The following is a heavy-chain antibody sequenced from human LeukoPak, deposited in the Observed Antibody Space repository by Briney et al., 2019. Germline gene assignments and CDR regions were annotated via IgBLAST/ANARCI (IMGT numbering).Heavy chain of an antibody. D-gene: IGHD4-11*01. V-gene: IGHV3-30*04. Sequence: GGSLRLSCAASGFTFSSYAMQWARQAPGKGLEWVAVISYDGRNKYYADSVKGRFTISRDNSKNTLYLQMNSLRAEDTVVYYCASYSNYWFDPWGQGTLVTVSS. CDR1: GFTFSSYA. CDR2: ISYDGRNK. J-gene: IGHJ5*02. CDR3: ASYSNYWFDP.